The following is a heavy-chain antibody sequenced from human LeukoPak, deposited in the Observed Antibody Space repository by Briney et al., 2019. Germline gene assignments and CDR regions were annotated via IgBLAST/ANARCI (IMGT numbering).Heavy chain of an antibody. V-gene: IGHV1-2*06. CDR3: ARDYCSSTSCLFAY. Sequence: SVKVSCKASGYTFTGYHMHWVRQAPGQGLEWMGRINPNSGDTNYAQKFQGRVTMTRDTSISTAYMELSRLRSDDTAVYYCARDYCSSTSCLFAYWGQGTLVTVSS. CDR1: GYTFTGYH. D-gene: IGHD2-2*01. CDR2: INPNSGDT. J-gene: IGHJ4*02.